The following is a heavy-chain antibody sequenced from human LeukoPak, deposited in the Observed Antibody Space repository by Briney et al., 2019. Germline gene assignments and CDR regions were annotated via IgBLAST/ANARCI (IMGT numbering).Heavy chain of an antibody. J-gene: IGHJ5*01. CDR2: INPNSGDT. D-gene: IGHD3-22*01. V-gene: IGHV1-2*06. CDR3: ARAYYYDSSAYYYDS. Sequence: ASVKVSCKAAGGTISNYVISWVRQAPGQGLEWMGRINPNSGDTHFAQKFQGRVTMTRDTSISTAYMELGRLMSDGTDTAVYYCARAYYYDSSAYYYDSWGQGTLVTVSS. CDR1: GGTISNYV.